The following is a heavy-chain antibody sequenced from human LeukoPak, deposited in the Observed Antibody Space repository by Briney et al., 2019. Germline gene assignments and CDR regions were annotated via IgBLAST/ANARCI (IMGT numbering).Heavy chain of an antibody. CDR2: IYYSGST. CDR1: GGSISSGGYY. J-gene: IGHJ4*02. Sequence: SVTLSPTCTVSGGSISSGGYYWSWIRQHPGKGLEWIGYIYYSGSTYYNPSLKSRVTISVDTSKNQFSLKLSSVTAADTAVYYCARVNIAARPPGSFDYWGQGTLVTVSS. CDR3: ARVNIAARPPGSFDY. V-gene: IGHV4-31*03. D-gene: IGHD6-6*01.